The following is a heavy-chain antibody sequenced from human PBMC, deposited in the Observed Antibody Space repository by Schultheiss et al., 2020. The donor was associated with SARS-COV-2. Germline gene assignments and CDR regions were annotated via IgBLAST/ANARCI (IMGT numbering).Heavy chain of an antibody. Sequence: GSLRLSCTVSGGSISSYYWSWIRQPPGKGLEWIGYIYYSGSTYYNPSLKSRVTISVDTSKNQFSLKLSSVTAADTAVYYCARATGTTLGYYYYMDVWGKGTTVTVSS. CDR2: IYYSGST. CDR3: ARATGTTLGYYYYMDV. D-gene: IGHD1-7*01. V-gene: IGHV4-59*01. CDR1: GGSISSYY. J-gene: IGHJ6*03.